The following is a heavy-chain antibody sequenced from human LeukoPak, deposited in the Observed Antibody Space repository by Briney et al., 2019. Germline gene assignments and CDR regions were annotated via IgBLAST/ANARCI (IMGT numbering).Heavy chain of an antibody. CDR2: IDGSGDTI. CDR1: GFTFSDYS. CDR3: SRRFDC. J-gene: IGHJ4*02. V-gene: IGHV3-48*02. Sequence: GGSLRLSCAASGFTFSDYSTNWLRQAPGKGLEWVSYIDGSGDTIYYADSVKGRFTISRDNAKNSLDLQMNSLRDEDTAVYYCSRRFDCWGQGTLVTVSS.